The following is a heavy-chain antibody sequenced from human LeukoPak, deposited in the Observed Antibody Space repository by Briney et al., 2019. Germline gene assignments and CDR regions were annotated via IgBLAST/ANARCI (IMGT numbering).Heavy chain of an antibody. CDR1: GGSISSYY. D-gene: IGHD4-17*01. J-gene: IGHJ6*03. CDR2: IYYSGST. CDR3: ARDKGRGWDYGDYYYYYYMDV. V-gene: IGHV4-59*01. Sequence: KPSETLSLTCTVSGGSISSYYWSWIRQPPGKGLERIGYIYYSGSTNYNPSLKSRVTISVDTSKNQFSLKLSSVTAADTAVYYCARDKGRGWDYGDYYYYYYMDVWGKGTTVTVSS.